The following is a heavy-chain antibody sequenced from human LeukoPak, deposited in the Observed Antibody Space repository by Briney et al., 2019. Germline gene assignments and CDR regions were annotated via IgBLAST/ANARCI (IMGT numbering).Heavy chain of an antibody. V-gene: IGHV4-34*01. CDR1: GGSFSGYY. D-gene: IGHD5-18*01. Sequence: PSETLSLTCAVYGGSFSGYYWSWIRQPPGKGLEWIGEINHSGSTNYNPSLKSRVTISVDTSKNQFSLKLSSVTAADTAVYYCARRGGIQLWLEGYYFDYWGQGTLVTVSS. J-gene: IGHJ4*02. CDR3: ARRGGIQLWLEGYYFDY. CDR2: INHSGST.